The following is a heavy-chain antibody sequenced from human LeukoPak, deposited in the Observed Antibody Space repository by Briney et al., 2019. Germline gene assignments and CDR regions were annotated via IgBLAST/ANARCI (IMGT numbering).Heavy chain of an antibody. V-gene: IGHV1-2*02. CDR2: INPNSGGT. Sequence: ASVKVSCKASGYTFTGYHMHWVRQAPGQGLEWMGWINPNSGGTNYAQKFQGRVTMTRDTSISTAYMELSRLRSNDTAVYYCATRENDSGSYIPGGYYYYYMDVWGKGTTVTVSS. J-gene: IGHJ6*03. CDR1: GYTFTGYH. D-gene: IGHD3-10*01. CDR3: ATRENDSGSYIPGGYYYYYMDV.